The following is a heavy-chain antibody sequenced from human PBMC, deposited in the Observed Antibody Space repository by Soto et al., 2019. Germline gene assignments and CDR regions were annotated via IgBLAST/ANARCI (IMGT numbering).Heavy chain of an antibody. CDR3: ARPYNSGWYGDLDY. J-gene: IGHJ4*02. D-gene: IGHD6-19*01. Sequence: VQLVESGGGVVQPGRSLRLSCAASGFTFSSYAMHWVRQAPGKGLEWVAVISYDGSNKYYADSVKGRFTISRDNSKNTLYLQMNSLRPEDTAVYYCARPYNSGWYGDLDYWGQGTLVTVSS. V-gene: IGHV3-30-3*01. CDR2: ISYDGSNK. CDR1: GFTFSSYA.